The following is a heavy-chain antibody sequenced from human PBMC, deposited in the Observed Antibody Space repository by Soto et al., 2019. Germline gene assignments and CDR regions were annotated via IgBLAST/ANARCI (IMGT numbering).Heavy chain of an antibody. CDR3: AREGSGWKYFDY. CDR1: GYTFTANY. Sequence: GASVKVSCKGSGYTFTANYIQWVQQAPGQGLEWMGWINPNSGGATYAQKFQGRVTLTRDTSITTAYMELSRLTSDDTAVYFCAREGSGWKYFDYWGQGSLVTVS. D-gene: IGHD6-19*01. CDR2: INPNSGGA. V-gene: IGHV1-2*02. J-gene: IGHJ4*02.